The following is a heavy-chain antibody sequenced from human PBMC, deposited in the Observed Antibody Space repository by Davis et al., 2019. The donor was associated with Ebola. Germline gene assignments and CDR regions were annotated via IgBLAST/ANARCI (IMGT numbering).Heavy chain of an antibody. CDR2: INAGNGNT. CDR3: ARCLRTVTTNWFDP. CDR1: GYTFTSYA. D-gene: IGHD4-17*01. Sequence: ATSVKVSCKASGYTFTSYAMHWVRQAPGQRLEWMGWINAGNGNTKYSQKFQGRVTITGDTSASTAYMELSSLRSEDTAVYYCARCLRTVTTNWFDPWGQGTLVTVSS. V-gene: IGHV1-3*01. J-gene: IGHJ5*02.